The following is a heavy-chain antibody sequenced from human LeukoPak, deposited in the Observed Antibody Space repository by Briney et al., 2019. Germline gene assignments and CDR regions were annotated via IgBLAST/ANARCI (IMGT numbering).Heavy chain of an antibody. J-gene: IGHJ4*02. D-gene: IGHD6-19*01. CDR3: ARRGSSGWFFDY. CDR1: GYSFSSYW. V-gene: IGHV5-51*01. CDR2: LYPGDSET. Sequence: GESLKISCKGSGYSFSSYWIGWVRQMSGKGLEWMGILYPGDSETRYSPSFQGQVTISADKSISTAYLQWGSLKASDTATYYCARRGSSGWFFDYWGQGTLVTVSS.